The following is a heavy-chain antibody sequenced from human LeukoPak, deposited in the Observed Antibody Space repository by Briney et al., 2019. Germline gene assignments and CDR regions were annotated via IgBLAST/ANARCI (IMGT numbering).Heavy chain of an antibody. V-gene: IGHV4-61*02. CDR1: VGSINIESYH. D-gene: IGHD6-13*01. CDR3: ARGLSSSWYWFNT. CDR2: INNSANI. J-gene: IGHJ5*02. Sequence: SETLSLTCTVSVGSINIESYHWSWIRQPAGKGLEWIGRINNSANIHYNPYFKCPVTLSVDTSNNQFSLKLTCLTDADTAVYYCARGLSSSWYWFNTWGQGTLVTVSS.